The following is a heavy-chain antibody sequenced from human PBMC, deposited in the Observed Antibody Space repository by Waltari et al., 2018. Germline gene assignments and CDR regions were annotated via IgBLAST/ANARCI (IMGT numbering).Heavy chain of an antibody. V-gene: IGHV4-39*01. J-gene: IGHJ4*02. CDR2: IYYSGST. Sequence: QLQLQESDPGLVKPSETLSLTCTVSGGSISSSSYYWGWIRQPPGKGLEWIGSIYYSGSTYYNPSLKSRVTISVDTSKNQFSLKLSSVTAADTAVYYCARGRWELPNFDYWGQGTLVTVSS. CDR1: GGSISSSSYY. CDR3: ARGRWELPNFDY. D-gene: IGHD1-26*01.